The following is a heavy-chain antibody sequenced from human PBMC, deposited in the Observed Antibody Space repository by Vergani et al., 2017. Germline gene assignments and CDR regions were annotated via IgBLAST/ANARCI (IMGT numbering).Heavy chain of an antibody. CDR3: ARTLFGVGFDY. J-gene: IGHJ4*02. CDR1: GGSISSGSYY. CDR2: IYTSGST. Sequence: QVQLQESGPGLVKPSQTLSLTCTVSGGSISSGSYYWSWIRQPAGKGLEWIGRIYTSGSTNYNPFLKSRVTISVDTSKNQFSLKLSSVTAADTAVYYCARTLFGVGFDYWGQGTLVTVSS. V-gene: IGHV4-61*02. D-gene: IGHD3-3*01.